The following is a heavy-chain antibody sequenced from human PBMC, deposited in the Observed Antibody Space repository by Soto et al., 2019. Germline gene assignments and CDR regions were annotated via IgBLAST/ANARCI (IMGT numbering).Heavy chain of an antibody. CDR3: ERRVHTRKFDS. J-gene: IGHJ4*02. Sequence: PWGSLRLSCAASGFTFSSYPMNWFRQAPGKGLEWVSTISGSAGSTYYADSVKGRFTVSRDSSRNTLYLEMNSLRAEDTAIYYCERRVHTRKFDSSCPANLVTVFS. V-gene: IGHV3-23*01. CDR1: GFTFSSYP. CDR2: ISGSAGST. D-gene: IGHD2-2*01.